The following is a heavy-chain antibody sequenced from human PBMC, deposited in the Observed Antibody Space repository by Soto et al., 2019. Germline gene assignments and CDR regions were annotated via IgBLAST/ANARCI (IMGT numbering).Heavy chain of an antibody. V-gene: IGHV1-18*01. CDR3: ARDAAPAAIPLPVDY. CDR1: GYPFISYG. Sequence: QVQLVQSGAELRKPGASVKVSCKASGYPFISYGFSWVRQAPGQGLEWLGWISAYNGDTKYEQKFQGRITMTTDTATSTAYMEPRSLNSDDTAVYYCARDAAPAAIPLPVDYWGQGTLVTVSS. D-gene: IGHD2-2*01. CDR2: ISAYNGDT. J-gene: IGHJ4*02.